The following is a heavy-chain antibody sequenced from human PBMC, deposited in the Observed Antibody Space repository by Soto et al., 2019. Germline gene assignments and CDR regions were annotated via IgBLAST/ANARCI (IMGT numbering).Heavy chain of an antibody. V-gene: IGHV4-59*08. CDR1: GDSISSYY. J-gene: IGHJ6*02. CDR3: ARKRDARGTYGMAV. Sequence: QVQLQESGPGLVKPSETLSLTCTVSGDSISSYYWSWIRQPPGKGLEWIGHIYDSGSTNYNPSLKSRVTISVDMSKNQFSLKLRSVTAADTAVFYCARKRDARGTYGMAVWGQGTTVTVSS. CDR2: IYDSGST. D-gene: IGHD3-10*01.